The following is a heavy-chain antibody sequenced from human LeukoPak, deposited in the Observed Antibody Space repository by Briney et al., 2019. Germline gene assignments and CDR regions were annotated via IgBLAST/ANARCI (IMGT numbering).Heavy chain of an antibody. D-gene: IGHD3-10*01. CDR2: IYSGGST. CDR1: GSTVSNNY. CDR3: ARDLVWSYGMDV. Sequence: PGGSLRLSCAASGSTVSNNYMSWVRQAPGKGLEWVSVIYSGGSTHYADSVKGRFTISRDNSKNTLYLQMNSLRVEDTAVYYCARDLVWSYGMDVWGQGTTVTVSS. J-gene: IGHJ6*02. V-gene: IGHV3-66*01.